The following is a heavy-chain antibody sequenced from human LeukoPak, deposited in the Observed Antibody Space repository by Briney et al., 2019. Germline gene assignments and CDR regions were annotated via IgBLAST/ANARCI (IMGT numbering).Heavy chain of an antibody. CDR3: ARHGTNTSHSGWSSFDY. D-gene: IGHD6-19*01. Sequence: GESLKISCKCSGYSFTSYWIGWVRQMPGKGLEWMGIIYPGDSDTRYSPSFQGQVTISADKSISTAYLQWRSLKASDTAMYYCARHGTNTSHSGWSSFDYWGQGTLVTVSS. CDR1: GYSFTSYW. CDR2: IYPGDSDT. V-gene: IGHV5-51*01. J-gene: IGHJ4*02.